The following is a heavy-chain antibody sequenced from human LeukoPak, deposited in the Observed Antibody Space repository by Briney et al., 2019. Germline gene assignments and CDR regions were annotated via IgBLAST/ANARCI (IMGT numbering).Heavy chain of an antibody. CDR2: FDPEDRET. V-gene: IGHV1-24*01. CDR3: ATLGAMGRNWFDP. Sequence: GASVKVSCKVSGYTLTELSMHWVRQAPGKGLEWMGGFDPEDRETIYAQKFQGRVTMTEDTSTDTAYMELSSLRSEDTAVYYCATLGAMGRNWFDPWGQGTLVTVSS. CDR1: GYTLTELS. J-gene: IGHJ5*02. D-gene: IGHD3-10*01.